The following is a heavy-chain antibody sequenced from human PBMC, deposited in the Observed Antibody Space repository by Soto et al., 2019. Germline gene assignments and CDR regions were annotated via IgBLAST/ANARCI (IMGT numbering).Heavy chain of an antibody. CDR3: ARLGWELLECYYYGMDV. D-gene: IGHD1-26*01. J-gene: IGHJ6*02. CDR2: IYYSGST. V-gene: IGHV4-39*01. CDR1: GGSISSSSYY. Sequence: SETLSLTCTVSGGSISSSSYYWGWIRQPPGKGLEWIGSIYYSGSTYYNPSLKSRVTISVDTSKNQFSLKLSSVTAADTAVYYCARLGWELLECYYYGMDVWGQGTTVTVSS.